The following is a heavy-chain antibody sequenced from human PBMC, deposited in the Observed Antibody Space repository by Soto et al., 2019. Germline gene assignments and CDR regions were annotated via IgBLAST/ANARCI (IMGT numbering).Heavy chain of an antibody. D-gene: IGHD3-10*01. CDR3: ARGVYGSGNYYTGPSAFDI. V-gene: IGHV1-69*06. CDR1: GGTLSDHG. CDR2: TIPVFNTA. Sequence: QVQLEQSGAEVKKPGSSVKVSCKASGGTLSDHGVAWLRQAPGQGLEWMGGTIPVFNTAKYAQKFQGRVTVTADKFTNIAYMELSSLRSGDTAFYFCARGVYGSGNYYTGPSAFDIWDQGTMVIVSS. J-gene: IGHJ3*02.